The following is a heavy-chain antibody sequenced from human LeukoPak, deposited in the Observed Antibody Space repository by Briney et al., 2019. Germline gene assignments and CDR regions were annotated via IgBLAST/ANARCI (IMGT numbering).Heavy chain of an antibody. V-gene: IGHV1-8*03. CDR1: GYTFTRYD. D-gene: IGHD2-2*01. CDR2: MNPKSGNT. J-gene: IGHJ4*02. CDR3: ALLGDCSSTSCYADFDY. Sequence: GASVKVSCKASGYTFTRYDINWVRQATGQGLEWMGWMNPKSGNTGHAQKFQGRVTITRDTSISTVYMELSSLRSGDTAVYFCALLGDCSSTSCYADFDYWGQGTLVTVSS.